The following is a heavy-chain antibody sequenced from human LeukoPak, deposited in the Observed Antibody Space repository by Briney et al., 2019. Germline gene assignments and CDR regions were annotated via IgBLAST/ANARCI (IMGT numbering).Heavy chain of an antibody. D-gene: IGHD4-17*01. J-gene: IGHJ4*02. CDR1: RFSFSTDS. CDR3: ASLHGDYVY. Sequence: GGPLRLACTASRFSFSTDSMNCVRQAPGRGLEWVSCISSNSGDLYYADSVKGRFTISRDNAKNSLYLQMNSLRAEDTPVYYCASLHGDYVYWGQGTLVTVSS. CDR2: ISSNSGDL. V-gene: IGHV3-21*01.